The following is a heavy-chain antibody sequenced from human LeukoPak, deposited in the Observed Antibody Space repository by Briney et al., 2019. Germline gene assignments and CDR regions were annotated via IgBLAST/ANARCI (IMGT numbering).Heavy chain of an antibody. CDR1: GFTFSSYW. CDR2: INSDGSST. Sequence: PGGSLRLSCAASGFTFSSYWMHWVRQAPGKGLVWVSRINSDGSSTSYADSVKGRFTISRDNAKNTLYLQMNSLRAEDTAVYYCAGGPRGQWLNYYYYYMDVWGKGTTVTVSS. J-gene: IGHJ6*03. V-gene: IGHV3-74*01. CDR3: AGGPRGQWLNYYYYYMDV. D-gene: IGHD6-19*01.